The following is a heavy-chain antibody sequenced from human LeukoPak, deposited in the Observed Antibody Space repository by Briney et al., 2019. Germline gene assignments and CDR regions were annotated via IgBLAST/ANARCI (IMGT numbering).Heavy chain of an antibody. V-gene: IGHV3-49*04. D-gene: IGHD3-3*01. CDR2: IRSKAYDGTT. J-gene: IGHJ4*02. Sequence: GGSLRLSCAASGFTFSTYWMSWVRQAPGKGLEWVGFIRSKAYDGTTEYAASVKGRFTISRDDSKSIAYLQMNTLKTEDTAVYYCTRDIDFWSGPDYWGQGTLVTVSS. CDR1: GFTFSTYW. CDR3: TRDIDFWSGPDY.